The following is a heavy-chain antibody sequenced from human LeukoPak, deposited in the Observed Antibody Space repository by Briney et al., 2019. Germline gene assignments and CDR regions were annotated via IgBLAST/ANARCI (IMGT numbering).Heavy chain of an antibody. V-gene: IGHV3-7*01. CDR1: GFTFSSYW. CDR3: ARGPLRYFDWLLGY. D-gene: IGHD3-9*01. CDR2: IKQDGSEK. J-gene: IGHJ4*02. Sequence: GGSLRLSCAASGFTFSSYWMSWVRQAPGKGLEWVANIKQDGSEKYYVDSVKGRFTISRDNAKNSLYLQMNSLRAEDTAVYYCARGPLRYFDWLLGYWGQGTLVTVSS.